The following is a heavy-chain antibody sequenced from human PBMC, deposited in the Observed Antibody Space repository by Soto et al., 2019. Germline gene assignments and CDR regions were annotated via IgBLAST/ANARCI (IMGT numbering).Heavy chain of an antibody. V-gene: IGHV3-30*18. CDR3: AKDLWFVPLGCGMDV. J-gene: IGHJ6*02. CDR1: GFTFSSYG. Sequence: QVQLVESGGGVVQPGRSLRLSCAASGFTFSSYGMHWVRQAPGKGLEWVAVILYDGSNKYYADSVTGRFTISRDNTNNAMYLQMNSPKAEDTAVYYFAKDLWFVPLGCGMDVWGQGTTVTVSS. D-gene: IGHD3-10*01. CDR2: ILYDGSNK.